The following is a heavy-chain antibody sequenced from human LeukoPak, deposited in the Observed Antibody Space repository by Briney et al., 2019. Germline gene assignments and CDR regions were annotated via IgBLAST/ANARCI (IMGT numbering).Heavy chain of an antibody. CDR1: GFTFSSYW. CDR2: INGDGSST. V-gene: IGHV3-74*01. D-gene: IGHD4-11*01. J-gene: IGHJ5*02. CDR3: ARDDYSNQNWFDP. Sequence: PGGSLRLSCAASGFTFSSYWMHWVRQAPGKGLVWVSRINGDGSSTNYADSVKGRFTISRDNAKNSLYLQMNSLRAEDTALYYCARDDYSNQNWFDPWGQGTLVTVSS.